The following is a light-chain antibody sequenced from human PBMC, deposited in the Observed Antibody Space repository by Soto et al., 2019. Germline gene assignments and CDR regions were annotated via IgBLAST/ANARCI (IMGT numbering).Light chain of an antibody. Sequence: QSVLTQPPSVSGAPGQRVTISCTGRSSNIGAGFDVHWYHQIAGTAPKLLIYGNSNRPSGVPDRFSGSKSGSTASLTVSGLQAEDEADFYCSSYAVTNIFVFGTGTKLTVL. CDR1: SSNIGAGFD. CDR3: SSYAVTNIFV. J-gene: IGLJ1*01. V-gene: IGLV1-40*01. CDR2: GNS.